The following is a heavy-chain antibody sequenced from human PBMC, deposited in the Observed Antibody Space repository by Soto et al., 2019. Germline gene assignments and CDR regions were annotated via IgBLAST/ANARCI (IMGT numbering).Heavy chain of an antibody. CDR2: ISYDGSNK. CDR1: GFTFSSYG. Sequence: GGSLRLSCAASGFTFSSYGMHWVRQAPGKGLEWVAVISYDGSNKYYADSVKGRFTISRDNSKNTLYLQMNSLRAEDTAVYYCAKDGAAITMIVYDLDYWGQGTLVTVSS. D-gene: IGHD3-22*01. V-gene: IGHV3-30*18. CDR3: AKDGAAITMIVYDLDY. J-gene: IGHJ4*02.